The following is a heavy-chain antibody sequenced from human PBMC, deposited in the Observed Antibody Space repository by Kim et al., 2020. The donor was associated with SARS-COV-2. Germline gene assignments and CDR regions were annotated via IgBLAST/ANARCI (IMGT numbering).Heavy chain of an antibody. J-gene: IGHJ1*01. D-gene: IGHD3-22*01. Sequence: GGSLRLSCAASGFTFNNYAMNWVRQAPGKGLEWVSSISGSGGNTYYADSVKGRFTISRDNSKNTLFLQMNSLRAEDTAVYYCAKVPETRGYYYGCCRGQG. CDR1: GFTFNNYA. V-gene: IGHV3-23*01. CDR2: ISGSGGNT. CDR3: AKVPETRGYYYGCC.